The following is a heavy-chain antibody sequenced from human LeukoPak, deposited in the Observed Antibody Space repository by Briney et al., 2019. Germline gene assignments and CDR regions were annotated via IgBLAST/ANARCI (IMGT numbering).Heavy chain of an antibody. CDR3: VRTYYDILTGYNPYFDY. CDR1: GFTFSTYE. J-gene: IGHJ4*02. V-gene: IGHV3-48*03. D-gene: IGHD3-9*01. Sequence: GGSLRLSCAASGFTFSTYEMTWVRQSPGKGLEWVSYISSSGSTIYYADSVKGRFTISRDNARNSLYLQMNSLRAEDTAVYYCVRTYYDILTGYNPYFDYWGQGILVTVSS. CDR2: ISSSGSTI.